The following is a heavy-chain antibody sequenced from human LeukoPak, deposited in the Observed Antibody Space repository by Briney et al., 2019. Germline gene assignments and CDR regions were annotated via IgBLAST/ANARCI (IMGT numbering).Heavy chain of an antibody. CDR2: TYYSGST. D-gene: IGHD4-23*01. CDR3: ARGLTRGAFDY. J-gene: IGHJ4*02. Sequence: SETLSLTCTVSGGSISSYYWSWIRQPPGKGLEWIGYTYYSGSTNCNPSLKSRVTISVDTSKNQFSLKLSSVTAADTAVYYCARGLTRGAFDYWGQGILVTVSS. V-gene: IGHV4-59*01. CDR1: GGSISSYY.